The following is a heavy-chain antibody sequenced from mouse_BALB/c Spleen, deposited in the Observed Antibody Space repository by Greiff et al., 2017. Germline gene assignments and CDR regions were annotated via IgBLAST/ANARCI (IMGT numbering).Heavy chain of an antibody. CDR2: ISDGGSYT. J-gene: IGHJ3*01. D-gene: IGHD2-1*01. CDR3: ARDREYGNYEVFAY. V-gene: IGHV5-4*02. CDR1: GFTFSDYY. Sequence: DVKLVESGGGLVKPGGSLKLSCAASGFTFSDYYMYWVRQTPEKRLEWVATISDGGSYTYYPDSVKGRFTISRDNAKNNLYLQMSSLKSEDTAMYYCARDREYGNYEVFAYWGQGTLVTVSA.